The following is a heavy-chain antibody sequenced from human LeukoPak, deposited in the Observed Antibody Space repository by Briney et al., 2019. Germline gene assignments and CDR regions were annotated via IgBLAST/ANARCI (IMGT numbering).Heavy chain of an antibody. CDR3: ARGPPNWGYDY. J-gene: IGHJ4*02. Sequence: ASVKVSCKASGYTFTSNHIHCVRQAPGQGLEWMGVINPSGDSTSYAQKFQGRVTMTRNTSISTAYMELSSLRSDDTAVYYCARGPPNWGYDYWGPGTLVTVSS. CDR1: GYTFTSNH. CDR2: INPSGDST. D-gene: IGHD7-27*01. V-gene: IGHV1-46*01.